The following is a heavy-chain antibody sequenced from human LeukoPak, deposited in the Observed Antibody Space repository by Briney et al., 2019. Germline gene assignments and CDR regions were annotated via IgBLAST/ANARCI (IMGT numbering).Heavy chain of an antibody. D-gene: IGHD6-19*01. CDR1: GGSISSYY. CDR3: ARDQGRWLVRTFDY. CDR2: IYYSGYT. V-gene: IGHV4-59*01. J-gene: IGHJ4*02. Sequence: PSETLSPTCTVSGGSISSYYWSWIRQPPGKGLEWIGYIYYSGYTNYNPSLKSRVTISVDTSKNQFSLKLSSVTAADTAVYYCARDQGRWLVRTFDYWGQGTLVTVSS.